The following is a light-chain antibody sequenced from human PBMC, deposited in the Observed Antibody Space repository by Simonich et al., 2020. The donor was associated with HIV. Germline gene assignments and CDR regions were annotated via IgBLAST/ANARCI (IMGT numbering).Light chain of an antibody. Sequence: DIQMTQSPSSLSASVGDRVTITCRASQGISNSLAWYKQKPGKAPKLLLYAASSLQSGVPSRFSGSGSGTDFTLTISGLQPEDVATYYCQKYTGAPPLTFGGGTKVEIK. V-gene: IGKV1-NL1*01. J-gene: IGKJ4*01. CDR3: QKYTGAPPLT. CDR1: QGISNS. CDR2: AAS.